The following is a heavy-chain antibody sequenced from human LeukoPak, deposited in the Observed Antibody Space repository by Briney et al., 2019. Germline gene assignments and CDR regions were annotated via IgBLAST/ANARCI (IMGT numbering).Heavy chain of an antibody. V-gene: IGHV4-39*01. CDR1: GGSISSSSYY. CDR2: IYYSGST. J-gene: IGHJ4*02. D-gene: IGHD3-3*01. CDR3: ASYDCWSGYFGY. Sequence: PAETLCLTCTVSGGSISSSSYYWGWIRQPPGKGLEWIGSIYYSGSTYYNPSLKSRVTISVDTSKNQFSLKLSFVTAAVTAVYYCASYDCWSGYFGYWGQGTLVTVSS.